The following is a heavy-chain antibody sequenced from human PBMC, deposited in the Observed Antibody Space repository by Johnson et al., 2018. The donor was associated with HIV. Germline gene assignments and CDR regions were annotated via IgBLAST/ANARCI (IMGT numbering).Heavy chain of an antibody. Sequence: VQLVESGGGVVQPGRSLRLSCAASGFTFDDYAMHWVRQAPGKGLEWVSGISWNSGSIGYADSVKGRFTISRDNAKNSLYLQMNSLRAEDTAVYYCAREDSSGYFDGFDVWGQGTMVTVSS. CDR2: ISWNSGSI. J-gene: IGHJ3*01. CDR1: GFTFDDYA. V-gene: IGHV3-9*01. D-gene: IGHD3-22*01. CDR3: AREDSSGYFDGFDV.